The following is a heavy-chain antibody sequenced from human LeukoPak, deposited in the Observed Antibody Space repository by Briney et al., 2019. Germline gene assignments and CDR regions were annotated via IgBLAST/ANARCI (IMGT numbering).Heavy chain of an antibody. Sequence: SETLSLTCTVSGGSISSGGYYWSWIRQHPGKGLEWIGYIYYSGSTYYNPSLKSRVTISVDTSKNQFSLKLSSVTAADTAVYYCARRPYCSGGSCYSFGWFDPWGQGTLVTVSS. CDR2: IYYSGST. D-gene: IGHD2-15*01. J-gene: IGHJ5*02. CDR3: ARRPYCSGGSCYSFGWFDP. CDR1: GGSISSGGYY. V-gene: IGHV4-31*03.